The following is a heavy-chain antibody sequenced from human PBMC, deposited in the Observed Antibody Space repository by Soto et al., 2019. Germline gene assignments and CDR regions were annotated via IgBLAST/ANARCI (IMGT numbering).Heavy chain of an antibody. CDR1: GDIVFSNTAT. Sequence: HSQTLSLTCAISGDIVFSNTATWNWIRQSPSRGLEWLGRTYYRSQWHNDYAESVKSRITINPDTSKNQFSLQLNSVTPEDTAVYSCARERRFLSEALDIWGRGTMVTVSS. D-gene: IGHD2-21*01. CDR3: ARERRFLSEALDI. CDR2: TYYRSQWHN. J-gene: IGHJ3*02. V-gene: IGHV6-1*01.